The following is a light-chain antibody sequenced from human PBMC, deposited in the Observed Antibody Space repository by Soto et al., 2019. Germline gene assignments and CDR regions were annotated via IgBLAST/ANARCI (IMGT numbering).Light chain of an antibody. Sequence: DIQMTQSPSSLSASVGDRVTITCRACQGISNYLAWYQQKPGKVPKLLIYAASTLQSGVPSRFSGSGSGTDFTLTISSLQPEDVATYYCQKYNSALFTFGPGTKVDI. V-gene: IGKV1-27*01. CDR1: QGISNY. J-gene: IGKJ3*01. CDR3: QKYNSALFT. CDR2: AAS.